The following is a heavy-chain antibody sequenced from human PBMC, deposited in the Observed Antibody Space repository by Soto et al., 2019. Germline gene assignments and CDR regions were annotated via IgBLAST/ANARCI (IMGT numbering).Heavy chain of an antibody. CDR3: ARSSQPREGYGLDV. D-gene: IGHD6-6*01. CDR2: VYYSGST. CDR1: GGSMSSGDYY. Sequence: SETLSLTCTVSGGSMSSGDYYWSWIRQSPGKGLEWIGYVYYSGSTYYKPSLKSRLSISVDTSRHHFSLKLSSVTAADTAVYFCARSSQPREGYGLDVWGQGTTVTVSS. J-gene: IGHJ6*02. V-gene: IGHV4-30-4*01.